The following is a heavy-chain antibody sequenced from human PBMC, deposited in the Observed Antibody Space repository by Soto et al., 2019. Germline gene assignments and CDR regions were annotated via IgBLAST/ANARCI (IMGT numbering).Heavy chain of an antibody. Sequence: SSETLSLTCTVSGGSISSYYWSWIRQPPGKGLEWIGYIYYSGSTNYNPSLESRLTISIDTSKNQFSLRLASVTAADTAVYYCARTLPNRQLFDSWSQGTLVTVSS. V-gene: IGHV4-59*01. J-gene: IGHJ4*02. D-gene: IGHD1-1*01. CDR2: IYYSGST. CDR1: GGSISSYY. CDR3: ARTLPNRQLFDS.